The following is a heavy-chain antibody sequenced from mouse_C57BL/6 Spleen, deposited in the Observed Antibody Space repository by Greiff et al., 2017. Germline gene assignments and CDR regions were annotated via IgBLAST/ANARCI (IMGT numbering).Heavy chain of an antibody. CDR1: GYTFTSYW. CDR3: ARPYGYEAWFAD. J-gene: IGHJ3*01. V-gene: IGHV1-55*01. D-gene: IGHD2-2*01. CDR2: IYPGSGSN. Sequence: QVQLQQPGAELVKPGASVKMSCKASGYTFTSYWITWVKQRPGQGLEWIGDIYPGSGSNNYNEKFKSKATLTVDTSSSTAYMQLSSLTSEDSAVYYCARPYGYEAWFADWGQGTLVTVSA.